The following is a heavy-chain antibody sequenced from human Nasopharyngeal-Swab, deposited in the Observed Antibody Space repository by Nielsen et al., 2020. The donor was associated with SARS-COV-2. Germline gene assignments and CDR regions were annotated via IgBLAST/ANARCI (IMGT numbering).Heavy chain of an antibody. CDR3: ARAIYCSSTSCFGFDY. V-gene: IGHV3-33*01. Sequence: GGSLRLSCAASGFTFSSYGMHWVRQAPGKGLEWVAVIWYDGSNKYYADSVKGRFTISRDNSKNTLYLQMSSLRAEDTAVYYCARAIYCSSTSCFGFDYWGQGTLVTVSS. CDR1: GFTFSSYG. CDR2: IWYDGSNK. J-gene: IGHJ4*02. D-gene: IGHD2-2*01.